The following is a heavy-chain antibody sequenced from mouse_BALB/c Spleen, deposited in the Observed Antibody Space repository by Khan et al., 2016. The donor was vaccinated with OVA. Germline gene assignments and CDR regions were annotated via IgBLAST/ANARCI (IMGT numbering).Heavy chain of an antibody. CDR3: ARSTYKYAVLY. V-gene: IGHV3-8*02. D-gene: IGHD2-14*01. Sequence: VQLPESGPSLVKPSQTLSLICSVTGDSITSGYWNWIRKFPGNKLQFMVYLIYSGHTYYNPSFKRRISITRHSSKNQYFLQFNSVTTEDTATYYCARSTYKYAVLYWGRGTLVSVSA. CDR1: GDSITSGY. J-gene: IGHJ3*01. CDR2: LIYSGHT.